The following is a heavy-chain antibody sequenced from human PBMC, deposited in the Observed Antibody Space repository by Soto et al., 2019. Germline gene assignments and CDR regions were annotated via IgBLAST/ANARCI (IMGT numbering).Heavy chain of an antibody. J-gene: IGHJ5*02. V-gene: IGHV1-18*01. CDR2: ISAYNGNT. D-gene: IGHD3-22*01. CDR1: GYTFTSYG. Sequence: ASVKVSCKASGYTFTSYGISWVRQAPGQGLEWMGWISAYNGNTNYAQKLQGRVTMTTDTSTSTAYMELRSLRSDDTAVYYCARVITMIVVSWFAPWGQGTLVTAPQ. CDR3: ARVITMIVVSWFAP.